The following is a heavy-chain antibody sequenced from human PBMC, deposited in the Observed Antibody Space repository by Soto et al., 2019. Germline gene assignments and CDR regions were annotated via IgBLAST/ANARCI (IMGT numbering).Heavy chain of an antibody. J-gene: IGHJ3*02. Sequence: QVQLVQSGAEVKKPGSSVKVSCKASGGTFSSYTISWVRQAPGQGLEWMGRIFPILGIANYAQKFQGRVTITEDKSTSTAYMELSSLRSEDTAVYYCASFRGDYDGDAFDIWGQGTMVTVSS. D-gene: IGHD4-17*01. CDR2: IFPILGIA. V-gene: IGHV1-69*02. CDR1: GGTFSSYT. CDR3: ASFRGDYDGDAFDI.